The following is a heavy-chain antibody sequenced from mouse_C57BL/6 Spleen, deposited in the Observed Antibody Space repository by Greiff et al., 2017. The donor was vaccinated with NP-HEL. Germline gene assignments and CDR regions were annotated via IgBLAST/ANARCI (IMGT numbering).Heavy chain of an antibody. CDR2: ISSGSSTI. J-gene: IGHJ4*01. V-gene: IGHV5-17*01. D-gene: IGHD2-4*01. CDR3: ARVSYDYDGYAMDY. Sequence: EVQLVESGGGLVKPGGSLKLSCAASGFTFSDYGMHWVRQAPEKGLEWVAYISSGSSTIYYADTVKGRFTISRDNAKNTLFLQMTSLRSEDTAMYYCARVSYDYDGYAMDYWGQGTSVTVSS. CDR1: GFTFSDYG.